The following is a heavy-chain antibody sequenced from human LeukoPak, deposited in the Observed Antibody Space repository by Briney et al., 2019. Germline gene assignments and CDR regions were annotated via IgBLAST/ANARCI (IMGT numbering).Heavy chain of an antibody. V-gene: IGHV5-51*01. CDR2: IYPSDSDT. Sequence: GESLKISCKGSRYNFTSYWVGWVRQMPGKGLEWMGIIYPSDSDTRYSPSFQGQVTISADKFISTAYLQWSSLKASDTAMYYCARLSQMVPDYWGQGTLVTVSS. CDR3: ARLSQMVPDY. CDR1: RYNFTSYW. J-gene: IGHJ4*02. D-gene: IGHD6-13*01.